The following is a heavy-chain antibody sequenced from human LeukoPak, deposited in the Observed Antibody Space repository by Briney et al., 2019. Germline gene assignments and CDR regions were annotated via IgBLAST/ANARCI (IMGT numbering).Heavy chain of an antibody. CDR3: AAGRVADFDY. CDR2: IYYSGST. J-gene: IGHJ4*02. CDR1: GGSISSYY. D-gene: IGHD6-19*01. Sequence: SETLSLTCTVSGGSISSYYWSWIRQPPGKGLEWIGYIYYSGSTNYNPSLKSRVTISVDTSKNQFSLKLSSVTAADTAVYYCAAGRVADFDYWGQGTLVTVSS. V-gene: IGHV4-59*08.